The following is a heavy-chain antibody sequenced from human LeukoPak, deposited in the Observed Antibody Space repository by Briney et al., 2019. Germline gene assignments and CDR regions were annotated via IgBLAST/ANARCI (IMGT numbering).Heavy chain of an antibody. D-gene: IGHD1-26*01. V-gene: IGHV1-18*01. CDR1: GYTFTNYG. CDR3: ARDWDAMNNCFDP. CDR2: ISTNSDIR. Sequence: EASVTVSCKASGYTFTNYGISWVRQAPGQGLEWMGWISTNSDIRTYAQTLQGRFTMTTDTATTTAYMELNNLTFDDTAVYYCARDWDAMNNCFDPWGQGTPVTVSS. J-gene: IGHJ5*02.